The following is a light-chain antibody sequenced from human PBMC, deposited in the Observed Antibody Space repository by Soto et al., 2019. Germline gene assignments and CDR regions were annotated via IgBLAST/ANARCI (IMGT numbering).Light chain of an antibody. J-gene: IGKJ4*01. Sequence: DIQMTQSPSTLSGSVGDRVTITCRASQTISSWLAWYQQKPGKAPKLLIYAASTLESRVPSRFSGTGSGTEFTLTISSLQPEDVATYYCQKCGVAPFTFGGGTKVDIK. V-gene: IGKV1-5*01. CDR2: AAS. CDR3: QKCGVAPFT. CDR1: QTISSW.